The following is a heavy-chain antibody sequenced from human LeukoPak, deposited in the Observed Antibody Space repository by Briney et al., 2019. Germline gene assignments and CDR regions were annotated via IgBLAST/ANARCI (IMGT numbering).Heavy chain of an antibody. CDR3: AREGYYDSSGSPDDDLYYYGMDG. V-gene: IGHV3-66*01. CDR2: MYSGGST. CDR1: GFTLSSNY. Sequence: GGSLRLSCEAPGFTLSSNYMNWVRQAPGKGLEWVSVMYSGGSTYYSDSVKGRFTITRDSSKNTLYLEMNILRAEDRAVYYCAREGYYDSSGSPDDDLYYYGMDGWGRGTTVTVSS. J-gene: IGHJ6*02. D-gene: IGHD3-22*01.